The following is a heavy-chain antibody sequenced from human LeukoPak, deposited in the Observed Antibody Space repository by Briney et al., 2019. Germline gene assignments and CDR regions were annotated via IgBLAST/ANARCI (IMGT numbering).Heavy chain of an antibody. CDR2: ISSTSSFI. CDR3: ASRDIVVVPGGMDV. CDR1: GFTFSRFT. D-gene: IGHD2-2*01. J-gene: IGHJ6*02. V-gene: IGHV3-21*01. Sequence: GGSLRLSCAASGFTFSRFTMTWVRQAPGKGLEWVSSISSTSSFIYYADSVKGRFTVSRDNAKSSLYLQMNSLRAEDTAIYYCASRDIVVVPGGMDVWGQGTTVTVSS.